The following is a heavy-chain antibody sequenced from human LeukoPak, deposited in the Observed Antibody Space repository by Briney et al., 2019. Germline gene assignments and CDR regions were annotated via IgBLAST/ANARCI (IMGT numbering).Heavy chain of an antibody. CDR2: IYHSGST. J-gene: IGHJ1*01. D-gene: IGHD3-9*01. CDR3: ETLAADILTH. V-gene: IGHV4-38-2*01. Sequence: SETLSLTCAVSGYSISSGYYWGWIRQPPGKGLEWIGSIYHSGSTYYNPSLKSRVTISVDTSKNQFSLKLSSVTAADTAVYYCETLAADILTHWGQGTLVTVSS. CDR1: GYSISSGYY.